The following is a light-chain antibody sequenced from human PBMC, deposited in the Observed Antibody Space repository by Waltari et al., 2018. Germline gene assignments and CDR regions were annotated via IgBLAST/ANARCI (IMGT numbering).Light chain of an antibody. Sequence: QSVVTQPPSASGTPGQRVTISCSGSSSNIGDNHVYWYQQVPGTAPKLLVHTNNERPSGVPARFTGSKSGTSASLAIYGLRSEDEADYYCASWDDKLNAWVIGGGTRVTVL. J-gene: IGLJ3*02. CDR1: SSNIGDNH. CDR3: ASWDDKLNAWV. CDR2: TNN. V-gene: IGLV1-47*01.